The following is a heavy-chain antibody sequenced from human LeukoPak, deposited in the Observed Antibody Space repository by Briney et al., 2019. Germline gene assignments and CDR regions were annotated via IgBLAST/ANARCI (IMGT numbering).Heavy chain of an antibody. J-gene: IGHJ4*02. V-gene: IGHV4-61*02. CDR2: IYTSGIT. D-gene: IGHD5-24*01. CDR1: GGSISSGSYY. Sequence: SETLSLTCTVSGGSISSGSYYWRRIRQPAGKGLEWIGRIYTSGITNYNPSLKSRVTISVDTSKNQFSLKLSSVTAADTAVYYCAREGDGYNYRDYFDYWGQGTLVTVSS. CDR3: AREGDGYNYRDYFDY.